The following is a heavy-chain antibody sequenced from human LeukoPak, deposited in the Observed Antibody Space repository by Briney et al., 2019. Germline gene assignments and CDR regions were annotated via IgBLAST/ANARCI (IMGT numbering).Heavy chain of an antibody. CDR3: ATPHELYGDLDY. J-gene: IGHJ4*02. CDR1: GGTFSGYA. D-gene: IGHD4-17*01. Sequence: SVKVSCKASGGTFSGYAISWVRQAPGQGLEWMGGIIPIFGTANYAQKFQGRVTMTRDTSTSTVYMELSSLRSEDTAVYYCATPHELYGDLDYWGQGTLVTVSS. V-gene: IGHV1-69*05. CDR2: IIPIFGTA.